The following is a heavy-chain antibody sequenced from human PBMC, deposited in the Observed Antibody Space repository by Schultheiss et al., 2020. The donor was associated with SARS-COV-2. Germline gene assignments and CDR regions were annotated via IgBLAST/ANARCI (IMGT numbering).Heavy chain of an antibody. Sequence: GSLRLSCAASGFTFSSYSMNWVRQAPGKGLEWIGSIYYSGSTYYNPSLKSRVTISVDTSKNQFSLKLSSVTAADTAVYYCARDLGFSRKWGQGTLVTVSS. CDR2: IYYSGST. J-gene: IGHJ4*02. V-gene: IGHV4-59*05. D-gene: IGHD5-24*01. CDR3: ARDLGFSRK. CDR1: GFTFSSYS.